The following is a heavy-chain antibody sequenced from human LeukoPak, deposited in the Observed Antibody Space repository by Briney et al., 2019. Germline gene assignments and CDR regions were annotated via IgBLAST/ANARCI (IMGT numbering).Heavy chain of an antibody. CDR2: IYYSGST. CDR3: ARSGYSSGMARLDY. Sequence: PSETLSLTCTVSGGSISSYYWSWIRQPPGKGLEWIGYIYYSGSTNYNPSLKSRVTISVDTSKNQFSLKLSSVTAADTAVYYCARSGYSSGMARLDYWGQGNLVTVSS. J-gene: IGHJ4*02. D-gene: IGHD6-19*01. CDR1: GGSISSYY. V-gene: IGHV4-59*01.